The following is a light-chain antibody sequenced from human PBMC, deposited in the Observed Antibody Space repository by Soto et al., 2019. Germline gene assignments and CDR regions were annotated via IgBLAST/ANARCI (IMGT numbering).Light chain of an antibody. CDR2: EVS. CDR1: SSDVGGSNF. V-gene: IGLV2-8*01. CDR3: SSYAGISYAGSNTVV. J-gene: IGLJ3*02. Sequence: QSVLTQPPSASGSPGQSVTISCTGTSSDVGGSNFVSWYQQHPGKAPKLMIYEVSKRPSGVPDRFSGSKSGNTASLTVSGLQAEDEADYYCSSYAGISYAGSNTVVFGGGTKLT.